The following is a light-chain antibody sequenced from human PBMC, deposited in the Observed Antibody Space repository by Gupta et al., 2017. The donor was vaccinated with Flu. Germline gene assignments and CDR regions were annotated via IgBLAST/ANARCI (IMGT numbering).Light chain of an antibody. CDR1: QSVLHSNGYNY. V-gene: IGKV2-28*01. J-gene: IGKJ2*01. CDR2: LRS. Sequence: ISCRASQSVLHSNGYNYLGCYLHKAGQSPQILIYLRSDRGSGLPEWCRGSGSGTDFTLNISRVEAEYVGVYYCMQSLPTPYTFGQGTKLDIK. CDR3: MQSLPTPYT.